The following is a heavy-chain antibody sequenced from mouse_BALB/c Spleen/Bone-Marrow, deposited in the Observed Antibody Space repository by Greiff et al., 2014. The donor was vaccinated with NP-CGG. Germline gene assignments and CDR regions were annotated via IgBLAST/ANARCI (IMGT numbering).Heavy chain of an antibody. D-gene: IGHD1-1*01. V-gene: IGHV4-1*02. CDR1: GVDFSRYW. CDR2: INPDSSTI. Sequence: GVDFSRYWMSWVRQAPGKGLEWIGEINPDSSTINYTPSLKDKFIISRDNAKNTLYLQMSKVRSEDTALYYCARLYYYGQFAYWGQGTLVTVSA. J-gene: IGHJ3*01. CDR3: ARLYYYGQFAY.